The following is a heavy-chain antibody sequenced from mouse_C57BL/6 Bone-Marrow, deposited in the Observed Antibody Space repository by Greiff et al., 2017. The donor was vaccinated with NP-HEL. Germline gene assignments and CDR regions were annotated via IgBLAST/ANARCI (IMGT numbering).Heavy chain of an antibody. CDR2: INPNNGGN. D-gene: IGHD2-4*01. CDR3: ARATYYDYDGAMDF. V-gene: IGHV1-26*01. Sequence: EVQLQQSGPELVKPGASVKISCKASGYPLTDSYMNGVKQSQGKSLEWIGDINPNNGGNSYNQKFKGKATLTVDKSSSTAYMELRSLTSEDSAVYYCARATYYDYDGAMDFWGQGTSVTVSS. J-gene: IGHJ4*01. CDR1: GYPLTDSY.